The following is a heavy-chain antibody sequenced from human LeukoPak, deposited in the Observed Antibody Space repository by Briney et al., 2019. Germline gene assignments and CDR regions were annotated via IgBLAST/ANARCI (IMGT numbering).Heavy chain of an antibody. J-gene: IGHJ4*02. Sequence: ASVKVSCKASGHTFTGYYMHWVRQAPGQGLEWMGWINPNNGNTNYAQKFQGRVTMTRDTSISTAYMELSSLRSDDTAVYYCARGGDSSGYYSSQGDYWGQGTLVPVSS. V-gene: IGHV1-2*02. D-gene: IGHD3-22*01. CDR2: INPNNGNT. CDR1: GHTFTGYY. CDR3: ARGGDSSGYYSSQGDY.